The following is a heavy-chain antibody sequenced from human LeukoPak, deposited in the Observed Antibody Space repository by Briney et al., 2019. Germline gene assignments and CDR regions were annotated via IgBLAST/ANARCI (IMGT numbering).Heavy chain of an antibody. D-gene: IGHD2-2*03. Sequence: PSETLSLTCAVSGGSISSSNWWNWVRQPPGKGLEWIGEIYHSGSTNYNPSLKSRVTVSVDKSKNQFSLKLSSVTAADTAVYYCARDPVGYCSTSTCSYFDYWGQGTLVTVSS. CDR3: ARDPVGYCSTSTCSYFDY. CDR1: GGSISSSNW. V-gene: IGHV4-4*02. CDR2: IYHSGST. J-gene: IGHJ4*02.